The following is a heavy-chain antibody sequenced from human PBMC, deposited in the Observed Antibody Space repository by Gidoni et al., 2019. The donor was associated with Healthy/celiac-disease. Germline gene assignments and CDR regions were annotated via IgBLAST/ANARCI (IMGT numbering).Heavy chain of an antibody. J-gene: IGHJ4*02. CDR3: ARARGSVVPAAY. CDR2: ISAYNGNT. V-gene: IGHV1-18*01. CDR1: GYTSTSYG. D-gene: IGHD2-2*01. Sequence: QVQLVQSGAEAKKPGASVKVSCKAAGYTSTSYGISWVRQAPGQGLEWMGWISAYNGNTNYAQKLQGRVTMTTDTSTSTAYMELRSLSSGDTAVYYCARARGSVVPAAYWGQGTLVTVSS.